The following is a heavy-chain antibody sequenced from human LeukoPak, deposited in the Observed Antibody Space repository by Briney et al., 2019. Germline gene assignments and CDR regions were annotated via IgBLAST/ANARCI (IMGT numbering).Heavy chain of an antibody. J-gene: IGHJ6*02. CDR1: GGSISSYY. Sequence: PSETLSLTCTVSGGSISSYYWSWIRQPPGKGLEWIGYIYYSGSTNYNPSLKSRVTISVDTSKNQFSLKLSSVTAADTAVYYCARVLRYFDWSPTPPYYYGMDLWGQGTTVTVSS. CDR2: IYYSGST. V-gene: IGHV4-59*08. D-gene: IGHD3-9*01. CDR3: ARVLRYFDWSPTPPYYYGMDL.